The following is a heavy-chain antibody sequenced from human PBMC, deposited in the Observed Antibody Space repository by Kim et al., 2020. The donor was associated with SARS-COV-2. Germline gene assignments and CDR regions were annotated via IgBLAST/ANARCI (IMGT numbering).Heavy chain of an antibody. J-gene: IGHJ4*02. D-gene: IGHD6-13*01. CDR3: ARAKEGYSSRWYVDY. V-gene: IGHV4-59*01. Sequence: NPALKSRVTISVDTSKNQFSLKLSSVTAADTAVYYCARAKEGYSSRWYVDYWGQGTLVTVSS.